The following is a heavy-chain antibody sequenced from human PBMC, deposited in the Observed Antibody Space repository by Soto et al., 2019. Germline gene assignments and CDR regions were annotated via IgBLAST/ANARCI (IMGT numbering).Heavy chain of an antibody. CDR3: ARDVISRTGTAPRDY. CDR2: IYHSGST. J-gene: IGHJ4*02. Sequence: QVQLQESGPGLVKPSGTLSLTCAVSGGSISSSNWWSWVRQPPGKGLEWIGEIYHSGSTNYNPSLKSRVTISVDKSKSQFSLKLSSVTAADTAVYYCARDVISRTGTAPRDYWGQGTLVTVSS. V-gene: IGHV4-4*02. D-gene: IGHD1-1*01. CDR1: GGSISSSNW.